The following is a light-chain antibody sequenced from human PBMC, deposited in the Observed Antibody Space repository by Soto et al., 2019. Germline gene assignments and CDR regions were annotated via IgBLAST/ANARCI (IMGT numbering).Light chain of an antibody. Sequence: EVVMTHSPATLSVSPWERVTFSSRASQSVTTNLAWYQHKPGQSPRLLISDASTGASGIPPRFSGSGSGTEFTLTIDRLQSADFAVYYCQQYDRWPVTFGGGTKVDIK. CDR1: QSVTTN. V-gene: IGKV3-15*01. CDR2: DAS. J-gene: IGKJ4*01. CDR3: QQYDRWPVT.